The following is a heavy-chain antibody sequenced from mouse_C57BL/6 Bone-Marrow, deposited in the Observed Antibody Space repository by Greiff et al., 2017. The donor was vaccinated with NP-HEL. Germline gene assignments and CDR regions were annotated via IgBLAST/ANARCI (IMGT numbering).Heavy chain of an antibody. Sequence: QVQLQQSGAELARPGASVKLSCKASGYTFTSYGISWVKQRTGQGLEWIGEIYPRSGNTYYNEKFKGKATLTADKSSSTAYMELRSLTSEDSAVYFCVILRRTSFAYWGQGTLVTVSA. CDR3: VILRRTSFAY. D-gene: IGHD1-1*01. J-gene: IGHJ3*01. CDR2: IYPRSGNT. CDR1: GYTFTSYG. V-gene: IGHV1-81*01.